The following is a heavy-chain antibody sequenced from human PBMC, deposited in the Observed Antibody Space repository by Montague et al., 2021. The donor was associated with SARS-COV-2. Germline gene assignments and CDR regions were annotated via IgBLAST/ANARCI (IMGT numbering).Heavy chain of an antibody. Sequence: CAISGDSVSSNSATWNWIRQSSSRGLEWLGRTYYRSMWKSDYARSVKGRIAINPDTSKNQFSLQLSSVTPEDTALYYCVRGIEAAGSYDYWGQGTLVTVS. CDR2: TYYRSMWKS. CDR3: VRGIEAAGSYDY. D-gene: IGHD6-13*01. V-gene: IGHV6-1*01. CDR1: GDSVSSNSAT. J-gene: IGHJ4*02.